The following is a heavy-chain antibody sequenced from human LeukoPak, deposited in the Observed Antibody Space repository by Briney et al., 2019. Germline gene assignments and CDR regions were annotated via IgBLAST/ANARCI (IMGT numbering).Heavy chain of an antibody. Sequence: ASETVSCKASGYTFTGCYMHWVRQAPRQGLEWVGWINPNSGGTNYAQKFQGRVTMTRDTSISTAYMERSRLRSDDTAVYYCAKDLRSTGWFDRWGQGTLVTVSS. CDR1: GYTFTGCY. D-gene: IGHD1-14*01. CDR3: AKDLRSTGWFDR. V-gene: IGHV1-2*02. CDR2: INPNSGGT. J-gene: IGHJ5*02.